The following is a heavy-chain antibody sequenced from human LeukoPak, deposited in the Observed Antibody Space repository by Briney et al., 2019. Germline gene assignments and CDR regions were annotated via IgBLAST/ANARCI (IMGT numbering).Heavy chain of an antibody. CDR2: MSIDGNTK. D-gene: IGHD3-3*01. CDR3: VRDPILGFPDYFDS. V-gene: IGHV3-30-3*01. Sequence: PGGSLRLPCAASGFIFTDYPIHWVGQTPDKGLESVSLMSIDGNTKYYANSVKGRFTVSRDNSKNTAYLQMSSLRVEDTAVYYCVRDPILGFPDYFDSWGQGTLVTVSS. J-gene: IGHJ4*02. CDR1: GFIFTDYP.